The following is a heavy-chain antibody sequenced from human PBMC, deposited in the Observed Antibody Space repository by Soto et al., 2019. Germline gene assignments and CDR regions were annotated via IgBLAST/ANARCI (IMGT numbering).Heavy chain of an antibody. Sequence: QLCCQASRGTFRIYASSCVRQAPGQGLEWMGGIIPIFGTANYAQKFQGRVTITADESTSTAYMELSSLRSEDTAVYYCARARGSRITGRPPFFDYWGHGSLVTVSS. CDR3: ARARGSRITGRPPFFDY. CDR1: RGTFRIYA. CDR2: IIPIFGTA. V-gene: IGHV1-69*01. J-gene: IGHJ4*01. D-gene: IGHD1-20*01.